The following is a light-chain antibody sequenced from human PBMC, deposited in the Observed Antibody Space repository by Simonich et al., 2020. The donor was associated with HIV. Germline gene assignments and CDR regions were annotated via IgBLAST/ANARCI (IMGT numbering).Light chain of an antibody. CDR2: EVS. V-gene: IGLV2-14*01. J-gene: IGLJ2*01. CDR3: SSYTRSTTYVI. CDR1: SSDVGGYNY. Sequence: QSALTQPPSASGSPGQSVTISCTGTSSDVGGYNYVSWYQQHPGKAPKLMIYEVSNRPSGVSNRFAGSKSGNTASLTISGLQAEDEAEYYCSSYTRSTTYVIFGGGTKLTVL.